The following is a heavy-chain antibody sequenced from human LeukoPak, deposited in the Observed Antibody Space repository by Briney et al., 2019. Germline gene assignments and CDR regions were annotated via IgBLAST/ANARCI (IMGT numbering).Heavy chain of an antibody. CDR2: INPNSGGT. Sequence: ASVKVSCKASGYTFTSYYMHWVRQAPGQGLEWMGWINPNSGGTNYAQKFQGRVTMTRDTSISTAYMELSRLRSDDTAVYYCARDGRYYDILTGYYSQDYWGQGTLVTVSS. V-gene: IGHV1-2*02. J-gene: IGHJ4*02. D-gene: IGHD3-9*01. CDR1: GYTFTSYY. CDR3: ARDGRYYDILTGYYSQDY.